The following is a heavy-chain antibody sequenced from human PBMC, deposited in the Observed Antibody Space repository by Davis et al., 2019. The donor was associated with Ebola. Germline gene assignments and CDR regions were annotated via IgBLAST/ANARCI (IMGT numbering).Heavy chain of an antibody. J-gene: IGHJ5*02. CDR1: GYSFTSYW. CDR3: ARQGYCSGGSCYSGWFDP. CDR2: IDPSDSYT. Sequence: KVSCKGSGYSFTSYWISWVRQMPGKGLEWMGRIDPSDSYTNYSPSFQGHVTISADKSISTAYLQWSSLKASDTAMYYCARQGYCSGGSCYSGWFDPWGQGTLVTVSS. V-gene: IGHV5-10-1*01. D-gene: IGHD2-15*01.